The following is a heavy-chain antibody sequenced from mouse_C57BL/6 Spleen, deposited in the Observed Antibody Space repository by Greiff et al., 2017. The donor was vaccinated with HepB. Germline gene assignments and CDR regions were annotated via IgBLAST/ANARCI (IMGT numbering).Heavy chain of an antibody. CDR1: GYTFTDYY. CDR2: INPNNGGT. D-gene: IGHD1-1*01. Sequence: EVQLQQSGPELVKPGASVKISCKASGYTFTDYYMNWVKQSHGKSLEWIGDINPNNGGTSYNQKFKGKATLTVDKSSSTAYMELRSLTSEDSAVYYCAREALLLRYFDVWGTGTTVTVSS. J-gene: IGHJ1*03. V-gene: IGHV1-26*01. CDR3: AREALLLRYFDV.